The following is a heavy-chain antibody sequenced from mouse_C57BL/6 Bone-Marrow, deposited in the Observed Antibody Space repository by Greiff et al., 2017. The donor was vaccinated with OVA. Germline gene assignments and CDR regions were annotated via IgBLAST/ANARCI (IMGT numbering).Heavy chain of an antibody. CDR1: GFTFSDAW. V-gene: IGHV6-6*01. D-gene: IGHD1-1*01. Sequence: EVMLVESGGGLVQPGGSMKLSCAASGFTFSDAWMDWVRQSPEKGLEWVAEIRNKANTHATYYAESVKGRFTISRDDSKSSVYLQMNSLRAEDTGIYYCTRGSLYYYGSSYWYFDVWGTGTTVTVSS. CDR2: IRNKANTHAT. J-gene: IGHJ1*03. CDR3: TRGSLYYYGSSYWYFDV.